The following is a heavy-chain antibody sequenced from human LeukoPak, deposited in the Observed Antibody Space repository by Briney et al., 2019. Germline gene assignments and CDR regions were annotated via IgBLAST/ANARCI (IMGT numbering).Heavy chain of an antibody. J-gene: IGHJ4*02. V-gene: IGHV3-23*01. CDR1: GFTFSNYA. CDR3: AKDRALHQFDY. Sequence: GGSLRLSCAASGFTFSNYAMTWVRQAPGEGLEWVSSISDSGGSTYYADSVKGRFTISRDNSKNTLFLQMNSLRAEDTAIYYCAKDRALHQFDYWGQGTLVTVSS. CDR2: ISDSGGST.